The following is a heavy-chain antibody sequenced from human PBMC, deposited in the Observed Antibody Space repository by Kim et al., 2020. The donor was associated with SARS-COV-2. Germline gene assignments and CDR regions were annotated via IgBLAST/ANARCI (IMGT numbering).Heavy chain of an antibody. V-gene: IGHV3-33*01. CDR1: GFTFSSYG. Sequence: GGSLRLSCAASGFTFSSYGMHWVRQAPGKGLEWVAVIWYDGSNKYYADSVKGRFTISRDNSKYTLYLQMNSLRAEDTAVYYCARDRGDYVYYYYYGMDVWGQGTTVTVSS. CDR2: IWYDGSNK. CDR3: ARDRGDYVYYYYYGMDV. D-gene: IGHD4-17*01. J-gene: IGHJ6*02.